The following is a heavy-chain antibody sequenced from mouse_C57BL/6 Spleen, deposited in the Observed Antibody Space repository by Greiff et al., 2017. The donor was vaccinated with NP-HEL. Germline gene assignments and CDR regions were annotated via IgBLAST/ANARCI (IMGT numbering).Heavy chain of an antibody. V-gene: IGHV1-52*01. CDR1: GYTFTSYW. CDR2: IDPSDSET. CDR3: ARSPLPASMDY. Sequence: QVQLQQPGAELVKPGASVKVSCKASGYTFTSYWMHWVKQRPIQGLEWIGNIDPSDSETHYNQKFKDKATLTVDKSSSTAYMQLSSLTSEDSAVYYCARSPLPASMDYWGQGTSVTVSS. J-gene: IGHJ4*01. D-gene: IGHD2-1*01.